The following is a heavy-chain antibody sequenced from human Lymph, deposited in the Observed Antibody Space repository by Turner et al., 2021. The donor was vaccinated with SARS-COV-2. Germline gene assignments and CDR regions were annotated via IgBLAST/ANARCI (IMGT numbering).Heavy chain of an antibody. D-gene: IGHD6-19*01. V-gene: IGHV4-39*01. Sequence: QLQLQESGPGLAMPSATLSLTCTVSADAINSIFYYWGWLRQPPGEGVEWIGSIYYSGRTYYNPSLKRRVTISVDASKNQFSLKLSSVTAADAAVFYCWRGSRQGWYVPVFDYWGQGTLVTVSS. CDR3: WRGSRQGWYVPVFDY. J-gene: IGHJ4*02. CDR2: IYYSGRT. CDR1: ADAINSIFYY.